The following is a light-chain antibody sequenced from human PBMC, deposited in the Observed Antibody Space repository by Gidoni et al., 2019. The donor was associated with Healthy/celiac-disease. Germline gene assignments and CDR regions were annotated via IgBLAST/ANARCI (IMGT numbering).Light chain of an antibody. CDR1: KLGDKY. CDR2: QDS. CDR3: QAWDSSTRDVV. V-gene: IGLV3-1*01. J-gene: IGLJ2*01. Sequence: SYELTQPPSVSVSPGQTASITCPGDKLGDKYACWYQQKPGQSPVLVIYQDSKRPSGIPERFSGSNSGNTATLTISGTQAMDEADYYCQAWDSSTRDVVFGGGTKLTVL.